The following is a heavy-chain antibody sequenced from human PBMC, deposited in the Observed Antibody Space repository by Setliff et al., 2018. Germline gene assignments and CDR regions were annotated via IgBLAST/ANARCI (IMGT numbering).Heavy chain of an antibody. CDR3: ARRDSTGYYGYSFDF. CDR2: VVRSGNT. V-gene: IGHV4-39*01. J-gene: IGHJ4*02. CDR1: GGSISSGSDY. Sequence: SETLSPTCTVSGGSISSGSDYWAWLRQAPGRGLDWIGTVVRSGNTFYNPSLNSRVTISVDTSKNQFSLKLTSVSAADTAVYSCARRDSTGYYGYSFDFWGQGTLVTVSS. D-gene: IGHD3-22*01.